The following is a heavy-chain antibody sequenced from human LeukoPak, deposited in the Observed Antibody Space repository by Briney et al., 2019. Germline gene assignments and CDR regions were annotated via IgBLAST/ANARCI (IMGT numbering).Heavy chain of an antibody. Sequence: PGRSLRLSCAASGFTFSVYGMHWVRQAPGKGLEWAALFSADGINIYYADSVKGRFTISRDNSKNMLYLQMNSLRAEDTAVYYCAKASLLWFGELRYWGQGTLVTVSS. CDR3: AKASLLWFGELRY. CDR1: GFTFSVYG. CDR2: FSADGINI. D-gene: IGHD3-10*01. V-gene: IGHV3-30*18. J-gene: IGHJ4*02.